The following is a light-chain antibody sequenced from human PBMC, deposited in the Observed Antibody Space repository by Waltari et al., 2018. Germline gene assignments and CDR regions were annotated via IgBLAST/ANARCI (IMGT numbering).Light chain of an antibody. J-gene: IGKJ2*01. CDR3: QQYSNWPYT. CDR2: GAS. CDR1: QSVSSN. V-gene: IGKV3-15*01. Sequence: EIVMTQSPATLSVSPGERATLSCRASQSVSSNLAWYQQKPGQALRLLIYGASTRATGIPGRFGGSGSGTECTLTISRLQSEDFAVYYCQQYSNWPYTFGQGTKLEIK.